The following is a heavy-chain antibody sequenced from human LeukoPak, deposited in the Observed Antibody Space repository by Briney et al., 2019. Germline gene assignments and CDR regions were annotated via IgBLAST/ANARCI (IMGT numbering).Heavy chain of an antibody. V-gene: IGHV3-21*01. CDR1: GFTFSSYS. J-gene: IGHJ5*02. CDR3: ARDSFGGSYPNWFDP. Sequence: PGGSLRLSCAASGFTFSSYSMNWVRQAPGKGREWVSSIISRSSYIYYADSVKGRFTISRDNAKNSLYLQMNSLRAEDTAAYFCARDSFGGSYPNWFDPWGQGTLVTVSS. D-gene: IGHD1-26*01. CDR2: IISRSSYI.